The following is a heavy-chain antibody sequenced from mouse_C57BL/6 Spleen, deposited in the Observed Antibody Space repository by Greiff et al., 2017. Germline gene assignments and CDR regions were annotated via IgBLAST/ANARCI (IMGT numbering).Heavy chain of an antibody. D-gene: IGHD2-1*01. CDR2: IWSGGST. Sequence: VQLQQSGPGLVQPSQSLSITCTVSGFSLTSYGVHWVRQSPGKGLEWLGVIWSGGSTDYNAAFISRLSISKDNSKSQVFFKMNSLQADDTAIYYCARNWGGNYGDYYAMGYWGQGTSVTVSS. V-gene: IGHV2-2*01. CDR3: ARNWGGNYGDYYAMGY. J-gene: IGHJ4*01. CDR1: GFSLTSYG.